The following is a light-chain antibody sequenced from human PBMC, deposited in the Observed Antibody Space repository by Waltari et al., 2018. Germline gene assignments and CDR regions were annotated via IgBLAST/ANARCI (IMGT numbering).Light chain of an antibody. CDR3: QAWDRSTAA. CDR1: NLGTKY. CDR2: QDS. J-gene: IGLJ3*02. V-gene: IGLV3-1*01. Sequence: SHEMTQPPSVSVSPGQTPSITCSGDNLGTKYVSWYQQKSGQSPVLVMYQDSRRPSGTPERFSGSNSENTATLTISGTQTLDEADYYCQAWDRSTAAFGGGTKLTVL.